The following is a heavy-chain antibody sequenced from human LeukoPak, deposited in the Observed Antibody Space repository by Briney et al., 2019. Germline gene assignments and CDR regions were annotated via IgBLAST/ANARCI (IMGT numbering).Heavy chain of an antibody. V-gene: IGHV4-38-2*01. D-gene: IGHD1-26*01. CDR2: IYHSGST. Sequence: SETLSLTCAVSGYSISSGYYWGWIRQPPGKGLEWIGSIYHSGSTYYNPSLKSRVTISVDTSKNQFSLKLGSVTAADTAVYYCARLIVGANFDYWGQGTLVTVSS. J-gene: IGHJ4*02. CDR1: GYSISSGYY. CDR3: ARLIVGANFDY.